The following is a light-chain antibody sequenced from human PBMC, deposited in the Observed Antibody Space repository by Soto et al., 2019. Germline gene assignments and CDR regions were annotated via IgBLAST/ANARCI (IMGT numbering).Light chain of an antibody. CDR2: DAS. J-gene: IGKJ4*01. Sequence: EIVLTQSPATLSLSPGERATLSCGASQSVSSSYLAWYQQKPRLAPRLLIYDASSRATGIPDRFSGSGSGTDFTVTIRRLAPEDFAVYYCLQYGSSPLTFGGGTKVEIK. CDR1: QSVSSSY. V-gene: IGKV3D-20*01. CDR3: LQYGSSPLT.